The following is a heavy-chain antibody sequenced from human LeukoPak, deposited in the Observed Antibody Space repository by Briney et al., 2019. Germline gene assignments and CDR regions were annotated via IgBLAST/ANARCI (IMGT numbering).Heavy chain of an antibody. V-gene: IGHV3-23*01. CDR2: ISGSGGST. D-gene: IGHD3-22*01. CDR1: GLTFSSYA. Sequence: GGSLRLSCAASGLTFSSYAMSWVRQAPGKGLEWVSAISGSGGSTYYADSVKGRFTISRDNSKDTLYLQMNSLRAEDTAVYYCAKDPPASRNYYDSSGYYTILPFDYWGQGTLVTVSS. CDR3: AKDPPASRNYYDSSGYYTILPFDY. J-gene: IGHJ4*02.